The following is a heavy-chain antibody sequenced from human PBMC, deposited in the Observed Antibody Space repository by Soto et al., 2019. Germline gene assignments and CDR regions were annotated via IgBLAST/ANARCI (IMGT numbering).Heavy chain of an antibody. CDR2: IYYSGST. CDR3: ARAIVVVPARDYYYYMDV. V-gene: IGHV4-31*03. CDR1: GGSIISGGYY. J-gene: IGHJ6*03. Sequence: SETLSLTCTVSGGSIISGGYYWIWIRQHPGKGLEWIGYIYYSGSTYYNPSLKSRVTISVDTSKNQFSLKLSSVTAADTAVYYCARAIVVVPARDYYYYMDVWGKGTTVTVSS. D-gene: IGHD2-2*01.